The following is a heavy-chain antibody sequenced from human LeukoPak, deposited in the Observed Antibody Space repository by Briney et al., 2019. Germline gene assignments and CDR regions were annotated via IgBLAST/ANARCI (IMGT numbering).Heavy chain of an antibody. V-gene: IGHV4-59*08. CDR3: ARSRDPSAHFDY. Sequence: SETLSLTCTVSGGSISSYYWSWIRQPPGKGLEWIGYIYYSGSTNYNPSLKGRVTISVDTSKNQFSLKLSSVTAADTAVYYCARSRDPSAHFDYWGQGTLVTVPS. CDR2: IYYSGST. D-gene: IGHD5-24*01. J-gene: IGHJ4*02. CDR1: GGSISSYY.